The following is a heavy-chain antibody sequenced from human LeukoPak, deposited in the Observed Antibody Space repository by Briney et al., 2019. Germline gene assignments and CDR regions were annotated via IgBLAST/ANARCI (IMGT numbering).Heavy chain of an antibody. CDR1: GGSISSGSYY. D-gene: IGHD3-10*01. V-gene: IGHV4-61*02. Sequence: SETLSLTCTVSGGSISSGSYYWSWLRQPAGKGLEWIGRIYTSGSTNYNPSLKSRVTISVDTSKNQFSLKLSSVTAADTAVYYCAREPRRAHYYGSGSPIDYWGQGTLVTVSS. CDR2: IYTSGST. CDR3: AREPRRAHYYGSGSPIDY. J-gene: IGHJ4*02.